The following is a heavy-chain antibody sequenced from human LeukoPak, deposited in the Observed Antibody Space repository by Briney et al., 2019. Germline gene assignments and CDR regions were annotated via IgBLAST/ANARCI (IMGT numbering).Heavy chain of an antibody. V-gene: IGHV1-8*01. D-gene: IGHD2-8*01. Sequence: ASVKVSCKASGYTFSNHDINWVRQATGQGLEWVGWMNPNSGNAGSAEKFQGRVTMTRNTSITTAYMELSSLSSEDSAVYYCARVGEYAATTDYFDYWGQGTLVTVSS. CDR3: ARVGEYAATTDYFDY. CDR1: GYTFSNHD. J-gene: IGHJ4*02. CDR2: MNPNSGNA.